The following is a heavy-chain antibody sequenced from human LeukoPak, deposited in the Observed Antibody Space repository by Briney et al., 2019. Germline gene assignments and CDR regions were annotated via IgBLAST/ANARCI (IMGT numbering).Heavy chain of an antibody. CDR3: ARGVPRGYSYGGGY. J-gene: IGHJ4*02. CDR1: GFTFDEYG. CDR2: INWNGGST. V-gene: IGHV3-20*04. D-gene: IGHD5-18*01. Sequence: PGGSLRLSCAASGFTFDEYGMSWVRQAPGKGLEWVSGINWNGGSTGYGDSVKGRFTISRDNAKNSLYLQMNSLRAEDTALYYCARGVPRGYSYGGGYWGQGTQVTVSS.